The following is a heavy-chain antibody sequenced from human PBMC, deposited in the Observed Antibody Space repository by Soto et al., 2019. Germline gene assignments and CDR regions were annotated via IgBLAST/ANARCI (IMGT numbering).Heavy chain of an antibody. CDR3: AHRLAGRNYVDY. CDR1: GFSLSTSGVG. V-gene: IGHV2-5*01. Sequence: QITLKESGPTLVKPTQTLTLTCTFSGFSLSTSGVGVGWIRQPPGKALEWLALIYWNDDKRYSPSLKSRLTITKDTSKNQVVLTMTNMDPVDTATYYCAHRLAGRNYVDYWGQGTLVTGSS. J-gene: IGHJ4*02. CDR2: IYWNDDK.